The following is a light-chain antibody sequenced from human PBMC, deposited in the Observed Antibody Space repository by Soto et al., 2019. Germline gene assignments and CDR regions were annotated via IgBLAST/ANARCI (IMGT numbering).Light chain of an antibody. V-gene: IGKV3-20*01. CDR3: HQYGSSPST. Sequence: IVLTKSPGTLSLSPGERAALSCGASQGVSSNYLAWDQLKRGQAPRLLSYGASHRATGIPDRFSGSESGTDFTHTISRLEPEDFAVYYCHQYGSSPSTFGQGTKVDIK. J-gene: IGKJ1*01. CDR2: GAS. CDR1: QGVSSNY.